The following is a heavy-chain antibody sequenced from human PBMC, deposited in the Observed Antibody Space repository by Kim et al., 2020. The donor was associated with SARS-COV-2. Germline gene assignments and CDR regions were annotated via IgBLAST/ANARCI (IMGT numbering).Heavy chain of an antibody. D-gene: IGHD3-22*01. V-gene: IGHV3-49*03. CDR1: GFTFGDYA. Sequence: GGSLRLSCTASGFTFGDYAMSWFRQAPGKGLEWVGFIRSKAYGGTTEYAASVKGRFTISRDDSKSIAYLQMNSLKTEDTAVYYCTRGGAKPRITMIVVVTPDAFDIWGQGTMVTVSS. CDR2: IRSKAYGGTT. CDR3: TRGGAKPRITMIVVVTPDAFDI. J-gene: IGHJ3*02.